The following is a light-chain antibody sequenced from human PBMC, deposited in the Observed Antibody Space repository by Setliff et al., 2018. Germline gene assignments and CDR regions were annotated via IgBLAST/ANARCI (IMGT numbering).Light chain of an antibody. CDR1: SSDVGDYNY. V-gene: IGLV2-14*01. J-gene: IGLJ2*01. Sequence: QSALAQPASVSGSPGQSITISCTGTSSDVGDYNYVSWYQQHPGKAPKLMIYDVNKRPSGVSNRFSGSKSGNTASLTISGLQAEDEADYYCTSYTSSSTVVFGGGTKVTVL. CDR3: TSYTSSSTVV. CDR2: DVN.